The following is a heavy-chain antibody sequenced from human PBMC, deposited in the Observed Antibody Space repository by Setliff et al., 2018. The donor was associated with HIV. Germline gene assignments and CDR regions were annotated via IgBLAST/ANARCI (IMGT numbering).Heavy chain of an antibody. CDR2: IYYSGNT. D-gene: IGHD3-22*01. V-gene: IGHV4-39*01. Sequence: PSETLSLTCTVSGGSISSNIYYWGWIRRPPGRGLEWIGSIYYSGNTYYNPSLKRRVTMSVDTSNNQFSLSLTSVTATDTAVYYCVRGGTMTVVAYYKAYYAMDVWGQGTTVTVSS. CDR1: GGSISSNIYY. J-gene: IGHJ6*02. CDR3: VRGGTMTVVAYYKAYYAMDV.